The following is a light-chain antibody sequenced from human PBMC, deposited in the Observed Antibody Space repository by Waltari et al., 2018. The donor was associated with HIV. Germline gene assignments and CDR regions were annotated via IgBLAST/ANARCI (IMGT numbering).Light chain of an antibody. CDR3: LLYYGGAWV. V-gene: IGLV7-43*01. CDR2: GTT. CDR1: TGAVTSGYS. J-gene: IGLJ3*02. Sequence: QTVVTQEPSLTVSPGGTVTLTCASSTGAVTSGYSPNWFQQKPGQAPRALIYGTTNKHSGDPARFSGSLLGGKAALTLSGVQPEDEAEYYCLLYYGGAWVFGGGTKLTVL.